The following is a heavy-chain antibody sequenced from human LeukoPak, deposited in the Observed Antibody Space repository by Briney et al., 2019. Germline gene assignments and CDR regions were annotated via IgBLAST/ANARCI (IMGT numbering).Heavy chain of an antibody. V-gene: IGHV1-18*04. D-gene: IGHD6-13*01. J-gene: IGHJ4*02. Sequence: ASVKVSCKASGYTFTGYYIHWVRQAPGQGLEWMGWISAYNGNTNYAQKLQGRVTMTTDTSTSTAYMELRSLRSDDTAVYYCARAHLPGIAAAGSYWGQGTLVTVS. CDR2: ISAYNGNT. CDR1: GYTFTGYY. CDR3: ARAHLPGIAAAGSY.